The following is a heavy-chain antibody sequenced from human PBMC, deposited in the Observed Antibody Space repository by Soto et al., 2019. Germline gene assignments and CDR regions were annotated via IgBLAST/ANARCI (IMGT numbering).Heavy chain of an antibody. V-gene: IGHV4-39*01. D-gene: IGHD2-2*01. J-gene: IGHJ6*03. CDR3: ARKRRGDCSSTSCRYYELWGLYMPYYSYFYLDV. Sequence: GWIRQPPGKGLEWIGSIYYSGSTYYNPSLKSRVTISVDTSKNQFSLKLSSVTAADTAVYYCARKRRGDCSSTSCRYYELWGLYMPYYSYFYLDVWGKGXTVTVS. CDR2: IYYSGST.